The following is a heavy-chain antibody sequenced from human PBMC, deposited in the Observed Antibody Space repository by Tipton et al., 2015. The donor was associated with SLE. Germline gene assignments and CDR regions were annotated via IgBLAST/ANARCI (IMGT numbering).Heavy chain of an antibody. J-gene: IGHJ3*02. CDR2: IYYSGST. V-gene: IGHV4-59*01. Sequence: SLTCTVSGGSIGSYYWSWIRQPPGKGLEWIGYIYYSGSTAYNPSLKSRVTISVDTSKNQFSLKLSSVTAADTAVFYCARATYYYYDAFDIWGQGTMVTVSS. D-gene: IGHD3-10*01. CDR1: GGSIGSYY. CDR3: ARATYYYYDAFDI.